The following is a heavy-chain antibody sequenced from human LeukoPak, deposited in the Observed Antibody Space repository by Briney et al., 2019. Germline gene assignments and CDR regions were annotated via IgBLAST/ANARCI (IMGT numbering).Heavy chain of an antibody. CDR2: MSYDGSNK. D-gene: IGHD5-12*01. Sequence: PGGSLRLSCAASGFTFSSYGMHWVRQAPGKGLEWVAVMSYDGSNKYYADSVKGRFTISRDNSKNTLYLQMNSLRAEDTAVYYCAKGRGRTHGGYVGYWGQGTLVTVSS. CDR1: GFTFSSYG. V-gene: IGHV3-30*18. J-gene: IGHJ4*02. CDR3: AKGRGRTHGGYVGY.